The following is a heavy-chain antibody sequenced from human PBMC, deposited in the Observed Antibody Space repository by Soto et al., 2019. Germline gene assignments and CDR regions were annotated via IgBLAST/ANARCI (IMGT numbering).Heavy chain of an antibody. CDR2: IYPGDSDT. Sequence: GESLKISCKGSGYSFTNYWIAWVRQMPGKGLEWMGIIYPGDSDTRYSPSFQGQVTISADKSISTAYLQWSSLQASDTAMYYCARIPVLRYFDWSHWFDPWGQGTLVTVSS. CDR1: GYSFTNYW. J-gene: IGHJ5*02. CDR3: ARIPVLRYFDWSHWFDP. V-gene: IGHV5-51*01. D-gene: IGHD3-9*01.